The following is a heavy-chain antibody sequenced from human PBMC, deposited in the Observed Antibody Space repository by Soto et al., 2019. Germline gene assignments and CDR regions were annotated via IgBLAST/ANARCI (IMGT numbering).Heavy chain of an antibody. V-gene: IGHV1-18*01. CDR3: ARDRLTYYYDSSGYSYFDY. D-gene: IGHD3-22*01. CDR1: GYTFTSYG. Sequence: QVQLVQSGAEVKKPGASVKVSCKASGYTFTSYGISWVRQAPGQGLEWMGWISAYNGNTNYAQKLQGRVTMTTDTSTSTAYMELRSLRSDDTAVYYCARDRLTYYYDSSGYSYFDYWGQGTLVTVSS. CDR2: ISAYNGNT. J-gene: IGHJ4*02.